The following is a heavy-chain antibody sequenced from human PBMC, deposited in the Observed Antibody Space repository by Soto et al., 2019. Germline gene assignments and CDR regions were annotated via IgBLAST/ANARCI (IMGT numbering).Heavy chain of an antibody. J-gene: IGHJ4*02. CDR3: ARSFCSSTSCYFRY. Sequence: QVQLQQWGAGLLKPSETLSLTCAVYGGSVSGYYWSWIRQPPGKGLEWIGEINHSGSTNYNPSLKSRVTISVDTSKNQFSLKLSSVTAADTAVYYCARSFCSSTSCYFRYWGQGTLVTVSS. D-gene: IGHD2-2*01. CDR1: GGSVSGYY. V-gene: IGHV4-34*01. CDR2: INHSGST.